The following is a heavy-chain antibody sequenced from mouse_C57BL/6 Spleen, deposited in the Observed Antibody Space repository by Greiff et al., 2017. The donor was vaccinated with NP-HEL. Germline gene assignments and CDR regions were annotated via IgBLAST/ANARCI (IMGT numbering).Heavy chain of an antibody. Sequence: ESGPGLVKPSQSLSLTCSVTGYSITSGYYWNWIRQFPGNKLEWMGYISYDGSNNYNPSLKNRIPITRDTSKNQFFLKLNSVTTEDTATYYCARNVYYGDDEGGDYFDYWGQGTTLTVSS. CDR3: ARNVYYGDDEGGDYFDY. CDR2: ISYDGSN. J-gene: IGHJ2*01. D-gene: IGHD2-2*01. V-gene: IGHV3-6*01. CDR1: GYSITSGYY.